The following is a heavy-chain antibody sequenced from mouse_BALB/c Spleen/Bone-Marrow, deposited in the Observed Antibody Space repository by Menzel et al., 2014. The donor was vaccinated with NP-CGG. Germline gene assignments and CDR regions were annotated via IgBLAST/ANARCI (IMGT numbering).Heavy chain of an antibody. V-gene: IGHV1-37*01. Sequence: EVMLVESGPELVKPGASMKISCKASGYSFTGYTVNWVKQSHGKNLEGIGLINPYNGGTTYNQKFKGKATLTVDKSSTTAYMELLSLTPEDSAVYYCARGATMITTWGQGTLVTVSA. CDR3: ARGATMITT. CDR1: GYSFTGYT. CDR2: INPYNGGT. D-gene: IGHD2-4*01. J-gene: IGHJ3*02.